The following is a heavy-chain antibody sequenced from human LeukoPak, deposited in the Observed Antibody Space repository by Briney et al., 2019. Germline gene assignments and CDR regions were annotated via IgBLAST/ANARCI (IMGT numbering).Heavy chain of an antibody. Sequence: QSGGSLRLSCAASGFTLSIYWMSWVRQAPGKGLEWVANIKQDGSESHYVDSVKGRFTISRDKFNNTLSLQMNTLRAEDTAVYYCTRGLYYPFDYWGQGTLVTVSS. J-gene: IGHJ4*02. D-gene: IGHD3-16*01. CDR1: GFTLSIYW. CDR2: IKQDGSES. V-gene: IGHV3-7*03. CDR3: TRGLYYPFDY.